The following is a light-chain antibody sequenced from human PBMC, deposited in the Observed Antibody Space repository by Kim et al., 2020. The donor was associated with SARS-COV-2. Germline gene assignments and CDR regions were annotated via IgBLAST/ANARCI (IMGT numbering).Light chain of an antibody. Sequence: VGDTVTITCRSSQTISSWLAWYQQKPGKAPKLLIYKASNLESGDPSRFSGSGSGTEFTLTISSLQPDDFATYYCQQYDSSPLTFGGGTKVDIK. CDR1: QTISSW. V-gene: IGKV1-5*03. CDR2: KAS. J-gene: IGKJ4*01. CDR3: QQYDSSPLT.